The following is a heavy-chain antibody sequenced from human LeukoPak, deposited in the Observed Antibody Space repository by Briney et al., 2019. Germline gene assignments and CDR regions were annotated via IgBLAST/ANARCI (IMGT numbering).Heavy chain of an antibody. CDR2: IYGSGTT. Sequence: SETLSLTCTVSGGSISSYWCWIRQPAGKGVEWIGRIYGSGTTTYNPSLKSRVSMSIDTSKSQFSLKLMSVTAADTAVYYCARDSGTTGEVKFDPWGQGTLVTVSS. J-gene: IGHJ5*02. CDR3: ARDSGTTGEVKFDP. D-gene: IGHD3-10*01. V-gene: IGHV4-4*07. CDR1: GGSISSY.